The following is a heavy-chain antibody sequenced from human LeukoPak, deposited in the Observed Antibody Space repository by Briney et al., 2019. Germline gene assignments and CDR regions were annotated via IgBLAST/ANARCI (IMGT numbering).Heavy chain of an antibody. CDR2: IKQDGSEE. CDR3: ARVPLTGTGKGYFDF. V-gene: IGHV3-7*03. CDR1: GFTFNSDW. Sequence: GGSLRLSCAASGFTFNSDWMSWVRQAPGKGLEWVASIKQDGSEEYYVGSVKGRFTISRDNAKNSLYLQMNSLRAEDTAVYHCARVPLTGTGKGYFDFWGQGTLVTVSS. D-gene: IGHD1/OR15-1a*01. J-gene: IGHJ4*02.